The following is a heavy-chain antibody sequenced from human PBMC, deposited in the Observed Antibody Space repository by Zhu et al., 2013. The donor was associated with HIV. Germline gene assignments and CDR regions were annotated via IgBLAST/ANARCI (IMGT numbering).Heavy chain of an antibody. CDR3: ARDNGIAVAGIPDY. V-gene: IGHV1-3*01. J-gene: IGHJ4*02. D-gene: IGHD6-19*01. Sequence: QVQLVQSGAEVKKPGASVKVSCKASGYTFTSYAMHWVRQAPGQRLEWMGWINAGNGNTKYSQKFQGRVTITRDTSASTAYMELSSLRSEDTVVYYCARDNGIAVAGIPDYWGQGTLVTVSS. CDR2: INAGNGNT. CDR1: GYTFTSYA.